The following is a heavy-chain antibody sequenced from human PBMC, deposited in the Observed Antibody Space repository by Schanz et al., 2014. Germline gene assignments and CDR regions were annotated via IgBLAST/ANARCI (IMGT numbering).Heavy chain of an antibody. V-gene: IGHV1-69*09. CDR2: IIPILGIA. D-gene: IGHD2-2*01. J-gene: IGHJ3*02. CDR3: ARGTMPGTFDI. Sequence: QVQLVQSGAEVKKLGASVKVSCEASRYTFNTYGLNWVRQAPGQGLEWMGRIIPILGIANYAQQFQGRVTFTADKSTSTAYMELSSLRYEDTALYYCARGTMPGTFDIWGQGTMVTVSS. CDR1: RYTFNTYG.